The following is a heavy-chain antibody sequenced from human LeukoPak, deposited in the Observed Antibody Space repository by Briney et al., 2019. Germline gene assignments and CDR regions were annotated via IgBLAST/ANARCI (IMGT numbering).Heavy chain of an antibody. V-gene: IGHV1-18*01. CDR2: ISAYNGNT. D-gene: IGHD2-21*02. CDR3: ARTQTSDFPYYYYYYMDV. Sequence: ASVKVSCKASGYTFTSYGISWVRQAPGQGLEWMGWISAYNGNTNYAQKLQGRVTMTTDTSTSTAYMELRSLRSDDTAVYYCARTQTSDFPYYYYYYMDVWGKGTTVTVSS. J-gene: IGHJ6*03. CDR1: GYTFTSYG.